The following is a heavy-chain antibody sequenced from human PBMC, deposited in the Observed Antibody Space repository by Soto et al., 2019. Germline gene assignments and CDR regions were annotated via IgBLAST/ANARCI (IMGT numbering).Heavy chain of an antibody. CDR2: IIPIFGTA. D-gene: IGHD6-13*01. J-gene: IGHJ4*02. Sequence: QVQLVQSGAEVKKPGSSVKVSCKASGGTFSSYAISWVRQAPGQGLEWMGGIIPIFGTANYAQKVQGRVRITADESTSTAYMELSSLRSEDTAVYYCARGYSSSWAYYFDYWGQGTLVTVSS. CDR1: GGTFSSYA. CDR3: ARGYSSSWAYYFDY. V-gene: IGHV1-69*12.